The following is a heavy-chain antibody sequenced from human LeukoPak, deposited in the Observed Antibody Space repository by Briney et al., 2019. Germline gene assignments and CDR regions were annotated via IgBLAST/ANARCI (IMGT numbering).Heavy chain of an antibody. J-gene: IGHJ5*02. CDR2: INPTGCST. CDR3: ARDNSVGDIAWWFDP. D-gene: IGHD3-16*02. Sequence: ASVKVSCKASGYAFTSYYMHWVRQAPGQGLEWMGLINPTGCSTGYAQKFQGRVTMTRDMSTTTDYMELSSLRSEDTAVYYCARDNSVGDIAWWFDPWGQGTLVTVSS. CDR1: GYAFTSYY. V-gene: IGHV1-46*01.